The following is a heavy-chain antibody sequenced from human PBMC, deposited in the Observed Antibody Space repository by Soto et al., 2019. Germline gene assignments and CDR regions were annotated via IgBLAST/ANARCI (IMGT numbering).Heavy chain of an antibody. J-gene: IGHJ6*02. CDR1: GGSISNDDYY. V-gene: IGHV4-30-4*08. Sequence: SSETLSLTCTVSGGSISNDDYYWSWIRQPPGKGLEWIGHIHYNGNTYYNPSLKSRLTMSLDTSQNQFSLHLTSVIAAYSASYFCARATTVTSSFFYYGLDVWGQGTTVT. CDR3: ARATTVTSSFFYYGLDV. D-gene: IGHD4-17*01. CDR2: IHYNGNT.